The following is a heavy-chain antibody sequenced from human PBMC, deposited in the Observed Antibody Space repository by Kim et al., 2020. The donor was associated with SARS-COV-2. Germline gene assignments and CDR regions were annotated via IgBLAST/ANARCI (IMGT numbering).Heavy chain of an antibody. D-gene: IGHD3-9*01. CDR2: ITYDGTNK. V-gene: IGHV3-30*03. Sequence: GGSLRLSCAASGFNFDDHAMHWVRQAAGEGLECVAGITYDGTNKYYADSVRGRFTISRDNSKNMLYLDLNSLRPEDTAVYYCARENSVDGSFDIWAQGTKVTVSS. CDR3: ARENSVDGSFDI. CDR1: GFNFDDHA. J-gene: IGHJ3*02.